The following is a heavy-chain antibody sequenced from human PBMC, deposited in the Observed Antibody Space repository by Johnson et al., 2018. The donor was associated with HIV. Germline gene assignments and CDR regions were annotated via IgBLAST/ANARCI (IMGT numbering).Heavy chain of an antibody. D-gene: IGHD5-18*01. CDR1: RITLSSYG. V-gene: IGHV3-30*03. J-gene: IGHJ3*02. CDR3: TTGSRIQFWFNDAFDI. Sequence: QVQLVESGGGVVQPGRSLRLSCAASRITLSSYGMHWVRQAPGKGLEWVAVISYDGSNKYYADSVKGRFTISRDNSKNTLYLQMNSLRAEDTAVYYCTTGSRIQFWFNDAFDIWGQGTMVTVSS. CDR2: ISYDGSNK.